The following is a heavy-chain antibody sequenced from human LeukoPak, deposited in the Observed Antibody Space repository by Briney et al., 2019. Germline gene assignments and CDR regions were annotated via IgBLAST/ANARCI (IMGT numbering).Heavy chain of an antibody. D-gene: IGHD4-17*01. CDR1: GFSVITKY. CDR2: ISSSSSYI. J-gene: IGHJ2*01. V-gene: IGHV3-21*01. CDR3: ARDRGYGDYAFDL. Sequence: GGSLRLSCAASGFSVITKYMTWVRQAPGKGLEWVSSISSSSSYIYYADSVKGRFTISRDNAKNSLYLQMNSLRAEDTAVYYCARDRGYGDYAFDLWGRGTLVTVSS.